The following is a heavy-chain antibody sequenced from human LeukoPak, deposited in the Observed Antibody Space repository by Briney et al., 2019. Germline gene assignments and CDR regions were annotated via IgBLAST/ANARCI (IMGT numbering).Heavy chain of an antibody. V-gene: IGHV4-34*01. CDR3: AMCGGDSGGAFDI. J-gene: IGHJ3*02. CDR1: GGSFSGYY. D-gene: IGHD2-21*02. Sequence: SETLSLTCAVYGGSFSGYYWSWIRQPPGKGLEWIGEINHSGSTNYNPSLKSRVTISVDTSKNQFSPKLSSVTAADTAVYYCAMCGGDSGGAFDIWGQGTMVTVSS. CDR2: INHSGST.